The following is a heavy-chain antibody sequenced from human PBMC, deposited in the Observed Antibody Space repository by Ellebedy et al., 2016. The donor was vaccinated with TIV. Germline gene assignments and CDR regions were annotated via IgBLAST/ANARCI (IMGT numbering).Heavy chain of an antibody. CDR2: INHSGST. V-gene: IGHV4-34*01. Sequence: SETLSLXXAVYGGSFSGYYWSWIRQPPGKGLEWIGEINHSGSTNYNPSLKSRVTISVDTSKNQFSLKLSSVTAADTAVYYCARSMVRGVMGYDYYGMDVWGQGTTVTVSS. D-gene: IGHD3-10*01. CDR3: ARSMVRGVMGYDYYGMDV. CDR1: GGSFSGYY. J-gene: IGHJ6*02.